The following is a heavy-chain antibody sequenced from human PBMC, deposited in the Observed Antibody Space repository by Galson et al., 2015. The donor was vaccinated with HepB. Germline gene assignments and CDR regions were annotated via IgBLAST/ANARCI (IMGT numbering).Heavy chain of an antibody. J-gene: IGHJ3*01. CDR2: ISYSGSA. D-gene: IGHD2-2*01. CDR3: ARGIRTVDAFDV. CDR1: GGSIRSGGYY. V-gene: IGHV4-31*03. Sequence: TLSLTCTVSGGSIRSGGYYWSWIRQHPGTGLESIGYISYSGSAYYNPSLKSRIIISMDTSKNQFFLQLNSVTAADTAVYYCARGIRTVDAFDVWGQGTMVTVSS.